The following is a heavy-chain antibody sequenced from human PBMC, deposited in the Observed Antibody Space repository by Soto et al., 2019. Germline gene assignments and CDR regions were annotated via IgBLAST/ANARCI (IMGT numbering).Heavy chain of an antibody. J-gene: IGHJ3*01. CDR3: AKDPNGDYIGAFDF. Sequence: GGSLRLSCGASGFTFIMYALTWVRQAPGKGLEWVSSIRGSGTTTYFADSVKGRFTTSRDNSKNTMYLQMNSLRAEDTAVYYCAKDPNGDYIGAFDFWDQGTMVTVSS. V-gene: IGHV3-23*01. CDR2: IRGSGTTT. D-gene: IGHD4-17*01. CDR1: GFTFIMYA.